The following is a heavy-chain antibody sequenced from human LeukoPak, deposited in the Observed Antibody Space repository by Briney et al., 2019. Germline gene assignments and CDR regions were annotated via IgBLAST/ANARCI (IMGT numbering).Heavy chain of an antibody. V-gene: IGHV3-7*03. CDR3: AKDKARWYSSGWYTAFDY. J-gene: IGHJ4*02. CDR1: EFIFISYW. Sequence: PGGALRLSCAASEFIFISYWMSWVRQAPGKGLEWVANIKQDGSEKYYVDSVKARFTISRDNAKNSLYLQMNSLRAEDTALYYCAKDKARWYSSGWYTAFDYWGQGTLVTVSS. CDR2: IKQDGSEK. D-gene: IGHD6-19*01.